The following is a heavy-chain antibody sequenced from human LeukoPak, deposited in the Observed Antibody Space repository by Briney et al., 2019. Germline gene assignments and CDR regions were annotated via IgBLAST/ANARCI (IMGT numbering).Heavy chain of an antibody. CDR3: ARGEAVGAPGDY. D-gene: IGHD1-26*01. J-gene: IGHJ4*02. V-gene: IGHV1-46*01. CDR2: INPSGGST. CDR1: GYTFTSYY. Sequence: ASVKVSCKASGYTFTSYYMHWVRQAPGQGLEWMGIINPSGGSTSYAQKFQGRVTMTRDMSTSTVYMELCSLRSEDTAVYYCARGEAVGAPGDYWGQGTLVTVSS.